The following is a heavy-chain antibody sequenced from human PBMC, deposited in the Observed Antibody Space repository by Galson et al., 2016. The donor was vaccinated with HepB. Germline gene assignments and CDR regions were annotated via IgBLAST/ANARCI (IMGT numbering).Heavy chain of an antibody. D-gene: IGHD3-16*01. V-gene: IGHV4-31*03. CDR2: SHYSGST. Sequence: TLSLTCTVSGGSVGNNGFYWSWIRQRPGKGLEWIGYSHYSGSTYHKPSLRSRVTISLDSSKNQFSLKLNSVTAADTAVYYCASAGGERGYDYYYGMDVWGQGTSVTVSS. CDR3: ASAGGERGYDYYYGMDV. CDR1: GGSVGNNGFY. J-gene: IGHJ6*02.